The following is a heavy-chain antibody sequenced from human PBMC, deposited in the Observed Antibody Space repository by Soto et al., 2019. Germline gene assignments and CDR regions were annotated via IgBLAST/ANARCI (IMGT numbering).Heavy chain of an antibody. CDR3: AHRFDWYYFDY. D-gene: IGHD3-9*01. J-gene: IGHJ4*02. CDR1: GFSLSTSEVG. CDR2: IYWDDDK. Sequence: QITLKESGPTLVKPTQTLTLTCTFSGFSLSTSEVGVGWIRQPPGKALEWLGLIYWDDDKRYSPSLKSRLTVTKDTSKNQVVLTMTNMDPLDTATYYCAHRFDWYYFDYWGQGTLVTVSS. V-gene: IGHV2-5*02.